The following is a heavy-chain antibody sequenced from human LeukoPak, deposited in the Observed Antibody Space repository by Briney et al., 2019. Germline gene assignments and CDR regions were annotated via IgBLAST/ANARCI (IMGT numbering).Heavy chain of an antibody. CDR2: IYHSGST. V-gene: IGHV4-38-2*02. J-gene: IGHJ4*02. D-gene: IGHD6-13*01. CDR3: ARMSTGYSIQSQFDY. CDR1: GYSISSGYY. Sequence: SETLSLTCTVSGYSISSGYYWGWIRQPPGKGLEWIGSIYHSGSTYYNPSLKSRVTISVDTSKNQFSLKLSSVTAADTAVYYCARMSTGYSIQSQFDYWGQGTLVTVSS.